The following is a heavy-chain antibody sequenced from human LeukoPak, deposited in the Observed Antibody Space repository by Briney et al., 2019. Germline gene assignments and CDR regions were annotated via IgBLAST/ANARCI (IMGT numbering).Heavy chain of an antibody. D-gene: IGHD3-16*01. J-gene: IGHJ4*02. CDR2: INHSGST. Sequence: SGTLSLTCAVYGGSFSGYYWSWIRQPPGKGLEWIGEINHSGSTNYNPSLKSRATISVDTSKNQFSLKLSSVTAADTAVYYCARDGPIGVYYWGQGTLVTVSS. CDR1: GGSFSGYY. V-gene: IGHV4-34*01. CDR3: ARDGPIGVYY.